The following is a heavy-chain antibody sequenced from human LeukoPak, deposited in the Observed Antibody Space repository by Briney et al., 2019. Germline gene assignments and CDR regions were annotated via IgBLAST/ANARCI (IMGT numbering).Heavy chain of an antibody. CDR2: IKQDGSEK. CDR3: ARDTPAYHYGSSAYHYDYFEY. D-gene: IGHD3-22*01. V-gene: IGHV3-7*01. J-gene: IGHJ4*02. Sequence: GGSLRLSCAASGFTFSSYWMSWVRQAPGKGLEWVANIKQDGSEKYYVDSVKGRFTISRDNAKNSLYLQMNSLRAEDTAVYYCARDTPAYHYGSSAYHYDYFEYWGQGTLVTVSS. CDR1: GFTFSSYW.